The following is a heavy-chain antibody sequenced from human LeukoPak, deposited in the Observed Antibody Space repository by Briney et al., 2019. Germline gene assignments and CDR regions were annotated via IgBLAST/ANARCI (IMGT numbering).Heavy chain of an antibody. J-gene: IGHJ4*02. V-gene: IGHV3-23*01. CDR2: ISGSDGST. CDR1: GFTLSSYA. D-gene: IGHD6-13*01. Sequence: GGSLRLSCAASGFTLSSYAMSWVRQGPGKGLEWVSGISGSDGSTYYADSVRGRFTISRDSSKSTVYLQMNSLRAEDTAVYYCAKAQSSSYYSFDYWGQGTLVTVSS. CDR3: AKAQSSSYYSFDY.